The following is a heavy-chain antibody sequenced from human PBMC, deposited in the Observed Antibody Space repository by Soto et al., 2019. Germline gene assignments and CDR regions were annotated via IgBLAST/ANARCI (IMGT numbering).Heavy chain of an antibody. V-gene: IGHV3-30*04. D-gene: IGHD3-16*01. CDR2: KSYDESNK. CDR1: GFTFSSYA. CDR3: TKDHSDGLNLRDLGLFHL. Sequence: QVQLMESGGGVVQPGRSLRLSCAASGFTFSSYAMHWVRQAPGKGLEWVAVKSYDESNKYYADSVKGRFTISRDNAKKTLYLQMDSLRAEDTAVYYCTKDHSDGLNLRDLGLFHLWGQGTLLTVSS. J-gene: IGHJ5*02.